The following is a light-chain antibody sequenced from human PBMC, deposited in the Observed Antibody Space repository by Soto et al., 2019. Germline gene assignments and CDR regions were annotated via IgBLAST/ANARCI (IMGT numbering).Light chain of an antibody. CDR1: QSVSNN. CDR3: QQYNEWPIT. CDR2: SAS. Sequence: EIVMPQSPATLSVSPGERATLSCRASQSVSNNLAWYQQKPGQAPSLLIYSASTRATGIPARFSGSASGTEFTLSISSLQSEDFAVYYCQQYNEWPITFGGGTKVETK. V-gene: IGKV3-15*01. J-gene: IGKJ4*01.